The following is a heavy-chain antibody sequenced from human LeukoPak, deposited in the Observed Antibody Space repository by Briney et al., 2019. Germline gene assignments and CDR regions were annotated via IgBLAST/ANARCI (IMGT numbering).Heavy chain of an antibody. CDR1: GGSISSGGYY. D-gene: IGHD5-18*01. V-gene: IGHV4-31*03. CDR2: IYYSGST. Sequence: PSQTLSLTCTVSGGSISSGGYYWSWIRQHPGKGLEWIGYIYYSGSTYYNPSLKGRVTISVDTSKNQFSLKLSSVTAADTAVYYCARGDDTAMATLFDYWGQGTLVTVSS. J-gene: IGHJ4*02. CDR3: ARGDDTAMATLFDY.